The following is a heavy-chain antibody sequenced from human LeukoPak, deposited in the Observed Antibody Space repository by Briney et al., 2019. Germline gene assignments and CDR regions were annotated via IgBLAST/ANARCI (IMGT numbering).Heavy chain of an antibody. CDR2: IYSGGST. CDR1: GGSISSYY. J-gene: IGHJ4*02. Sequence: ETLSLTCTVSGGSISSYYWSWIRQPPGKGLEWVSVIYSGGSTYYADSVKGRFTISRDNSKNTLYLQMNSLRAEDTAVYYCARDRGPMYYYDSSGYYIYWGQGTLVTVSS. CDR3: ARDRGPMYYYDSSGYYIY. D-gene: IGHD3-22*01. V-gene: IGHV3-66*01.